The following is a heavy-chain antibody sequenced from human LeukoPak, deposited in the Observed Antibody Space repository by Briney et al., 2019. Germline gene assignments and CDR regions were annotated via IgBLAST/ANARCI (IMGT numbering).Heavy chain of an antibody. J-gene: IGHJ5*02. D-gene: IGHD2-15*01. CDR1: GGSFSGYY. CDR3: ARMVVRGRGNWFDP. CDR2: IYYSGST. Sequence: SETLSLTCAVYGGSFSGYYWSWIRQPPGQGLEWIGTIYYSGSTYYNPSLKSRVTISVDTSKNQFSLKLSSVTAADTAVYYCARMVVRGRGNWFDPWGQGTLVTVSS. V-gene: IGHV4-34*01.